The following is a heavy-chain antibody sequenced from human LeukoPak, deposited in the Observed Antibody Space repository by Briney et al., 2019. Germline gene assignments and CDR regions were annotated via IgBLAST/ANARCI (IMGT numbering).Heavy chain of an antibody. D-gene: IGHD3-22*01. J-gene: IGHJ4*02. V-gene: IGHV3-48*03. CDR1: GFTFSNYE. Sequence: GGSLRLSCAASGFTFSNYEMHWVRQAPGKGLEWVSYMSSSGSDIYYADSVKGRFTISRDNAKNSLYLQMNSLRAEDTAVYYCARDEYYYDSSGYYFPGGLHYWGQGTLVTVSS. CDR2: MSSSGSDI. CDR3: ARDEYYYDSSGYYFPGGLHY.